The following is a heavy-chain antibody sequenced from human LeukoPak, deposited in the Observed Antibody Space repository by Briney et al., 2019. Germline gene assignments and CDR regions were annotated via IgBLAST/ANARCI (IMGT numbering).Heavy chain of an antibody. Sequence: ASVKVSCKASGYIFTSYYMHWVRQAPGQGLEWMGMINPSGDITSYAQKFQGRVTMTRDTSTSTFYVQLSSLRSEDTAVYYCARAQVVWELLGHFDYWGQGTLVTVSS. CDR3: ARAQVVWELLGHFDY. CDR1: GYIFTSYY. V-gene: IGHV1-46*01. CDR2: INPSGDIT. J-gene: IGHJ4*02. D-gene: IGHD1-26*01.